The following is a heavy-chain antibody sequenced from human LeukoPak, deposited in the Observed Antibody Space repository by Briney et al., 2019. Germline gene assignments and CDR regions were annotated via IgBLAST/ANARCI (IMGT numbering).Heavy chain of an antibody. D-gene: IGHD3-22*01. J-gene: IGHJ4*02. CDR3: ARALHDSSGYYFDY. CDR1: GFTFDDYA. Sequence: SLRLSCAASGFTFDDYAMHWVRQVPGKGLEWVSGISWNSGSIGYADSVKGRFTISRDSAKDSLFLQMNSLRAEDTAVYYCARALHDSSGYYFDYWGQGTLVTVSS. CDR2: ISWNSGSI. V-gene: IGHV3-9*01.